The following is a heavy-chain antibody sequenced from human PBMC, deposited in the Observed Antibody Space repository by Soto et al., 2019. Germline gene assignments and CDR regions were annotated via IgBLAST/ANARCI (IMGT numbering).Heavy chain of an antibody. CDR2: ISAYNGDT. J-gene: IGHJ6*02. D-gene: IGHD5-18*01. CDR3: AREARGNSRVYYYYGMDV. V-gene: IGHV1-18*01. CDR1: GYTFTTYG. Sequence: QVQLVQSGAEVKKPGASVKVSCKASGYTFTTYGISWVRQAPGQGLEWMGWISAYNGDTNYAHNLQGRVTMTTDTSTTTAYMELRSLRSDDTAVYYCAREARGNSRVYYYYGMDVWGQGTTVTVSS.